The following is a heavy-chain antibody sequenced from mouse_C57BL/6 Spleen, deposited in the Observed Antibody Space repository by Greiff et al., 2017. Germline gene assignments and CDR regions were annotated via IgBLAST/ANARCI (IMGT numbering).Heavy chain of an antibody. Sequence: QVQLKESGAELVKPGASVKMSCKASGYTFTSYWITWVKQRPGQGLEWIGDIYPGSGSTNYNEKFKSKATLTVDTSSSTAYMQLSSLTSEDSAVYYCASKEGGDWGQGTTLTVSS. CDR3: ASKEGGD. CDR1: GYTFTSYW. V-gene: IGHV1-55*01. CDR2: IYPGSGST. J-gene: IGHJ2*01.